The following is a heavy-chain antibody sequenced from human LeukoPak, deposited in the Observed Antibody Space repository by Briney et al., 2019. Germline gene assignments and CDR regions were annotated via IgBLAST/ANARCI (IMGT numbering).Heavy chain of an antibody. CDR3: ARLVVVAATWFEP. CDR1: GFTVSSNY. D-gene: IGHD2-15*01. CDR2: IYSGGST. J-gene: IGHJ5*02. Sequence: GGSLRLSCAASGFTVSSNYMSWVRQAPGKGLEWVSVIYSGGSTYYADSVKGRFTISRDNSKNTLYLQMNSLRAEDTAVYYCARLVVVAATWFEPWGQGTLVTVSS. V-gene: IGHV3-66*04.